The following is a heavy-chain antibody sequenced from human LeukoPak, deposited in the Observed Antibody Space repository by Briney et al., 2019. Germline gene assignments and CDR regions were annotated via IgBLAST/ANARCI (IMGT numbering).Heavy chain of an antibody. CDR3: AGVDTAMVSDY. D-gene: IGHD5-18*01. CDR1: GGSISSYY. V-gene: IGHV4-59*01. J-gene: IGHJ4*02. CDR2: IYHSGST. Sequence: SETLSLTCTVSGGSISSYYWSWIRQPPGKGLEWIGYIYHSGSTNYNPSLKSRVTISVDTPKNQFSLKLSSVTAADTAVYYCAGVDTAMVSDYWGQGTLVTVSS.